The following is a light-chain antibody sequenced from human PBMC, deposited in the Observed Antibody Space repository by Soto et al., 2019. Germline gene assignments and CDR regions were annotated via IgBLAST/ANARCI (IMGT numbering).Light chain of an antibody. J-gene: IGKJ1*01. Sequence: DIQMTQSPSSLSASVGDRVTITCRASQNIRTYINWYQQKSGRAPNLLIFDASRLQSGVPSRFSGTGSGTDFTLTITSLQPEDFATYYCQQTSTTLWTFGRGTKV. CDR1: QNIRTY. CDR2: DAS. CDR3: QQTSTTLWT. V-gene: IGKV1-39*01.